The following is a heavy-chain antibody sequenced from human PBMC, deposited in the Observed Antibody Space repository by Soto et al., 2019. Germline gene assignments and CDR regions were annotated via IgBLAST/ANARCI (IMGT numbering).Heavy chain of an antibody. CDR3: ARDPPGIAASGAGG. CDR2: IYSGGNT. Sequence: GGSLRLSCAASGFTVSNNYMRWVRQAPGKGLEWVSLIYSGGNTHYADSVKGRFTISRDDSKNTLYLQMNSLRVEDTAVYYCARDPPGIAASGAGGWGQGTLVTVSS. V-gene: IGHV3-53*01. J-gene: IGHJ4*02. CDR1: GFTVSNNY. D-gene: IGHD6-13*01.